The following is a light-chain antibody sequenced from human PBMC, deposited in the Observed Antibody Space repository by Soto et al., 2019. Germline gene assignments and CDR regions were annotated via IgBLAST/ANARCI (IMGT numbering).Light chain of an antibody. J-gene: IGKJ4*01. CDR1: QSVSSY. CDR2: DAS. CDR3: QQRSNWPLT. V-gene: IGKV3-11*01. Sequence: EIVLTQSPATQSLSRWERATLSCRASQSVSSYLAWDQQKPGQAPRLLIYDASNSATGIPARFRGSGSGTDFTLTISSLEPEDFAVYYCQQRSNWPLTFGGGTKVEIK.